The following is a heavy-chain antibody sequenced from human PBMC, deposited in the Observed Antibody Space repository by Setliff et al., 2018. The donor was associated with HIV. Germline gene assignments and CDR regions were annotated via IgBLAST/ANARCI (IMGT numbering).Heavy chain of an antibody. CDR3: ARHEVTVGVIGWFDP. CDR1: GYSFSSGYY. J-gene: IGHJ5*02. CDR2: IYHSGST. V-gene: IGHV4-38-2*01. D-gene: IGHD3-10*01. Sequence: SETLSLTCVVSGYSFSSGYYWGWIRQPPGKGLEWIGSIYHSGSTYYNPSLKSRVTISIDTSKNHFSLKLSSVIAADTAVYYCARHEVTVGVIGWFDPWGQGILVTVSS.